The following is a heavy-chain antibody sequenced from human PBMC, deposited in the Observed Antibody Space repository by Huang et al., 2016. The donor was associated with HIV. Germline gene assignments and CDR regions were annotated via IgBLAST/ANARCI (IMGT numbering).Heavy chain of an antibody. D-gene: IGHD6-13*01. V-gene: IGHV4-39*01. CDR2: SYYSGNT. J-gene: IGHJ4*02. CDR3: ANTVHTAAGQYYFEY. CDR1: GGAISSSTYY. Sequence: QLQLQEWGPRLVKPSETLSLTCTVAGGAISSSTYYWSWIRQSPGKGLEWIGNSYYSGNTFYNPSLKSRVTISVDTSKNQFSLKLTSLTAADTAVYYCANTVHTAAGQYYFEYWGQGTLVTVSS.